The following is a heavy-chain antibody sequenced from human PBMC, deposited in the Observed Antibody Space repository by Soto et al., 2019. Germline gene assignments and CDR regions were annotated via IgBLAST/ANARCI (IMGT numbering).Heavy chain of an antibody. V-gene: IGHV3-33*01. CDR3: ARDRQYCSGGSCYTMIDY. CDR2: IWSEGNNK. CDR1: AFTFSNYG. J-gene: IGHJ4*02. Sequence: QVQLVESGGGVVQPGRSLRLSCAASAFTFSNYGMHWVRQAPGKGLEWVAVIWSEGNNKYYADSVMGRFTISRDNSKNTLYLQMNSLRAEDTAVYYCARDRQYCSGGSCYTMIDYWGQGTLVTVSS. D-gene: IGHD2-15*01.